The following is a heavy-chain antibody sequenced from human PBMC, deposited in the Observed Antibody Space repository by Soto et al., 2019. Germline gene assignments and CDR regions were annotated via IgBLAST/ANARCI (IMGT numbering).Heavy chain of an antibody. V-gene: IGHV3-74*01. D-gene: IGHD2-15*01. CDR1: GFTFSSYW. J-gene: IGHJ4*02. Sequence: EVQLEESGGGLVQPGGSLRLSCAASGFTFSSYWMHWVRQAPGKGLVWVSRINSDGSSTSYADSVTGRFTISRDNAKNTLYLQMNSLRGEDTAVYYCVRTSLVVAAATREDYWGQGTLVTVSS. CDR3: VRTSLVVAAATREDY. CDR2: INSDGSST.